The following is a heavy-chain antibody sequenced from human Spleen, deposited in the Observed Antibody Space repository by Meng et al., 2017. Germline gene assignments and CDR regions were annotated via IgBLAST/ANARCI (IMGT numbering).Heavy chain of an antibody. CDR1: GGSVSSGSYY. J-gene: IGHJ3*02. V-gene: IGHV4-61*01. CDR3: ASLVGVWYYDYVWGSYRYEPWGNDAFDI. D-gene: IGHD3-16*02. Sequence: SETLSLTCTVSGGSVSSGSYYWSWIRQPPGKGLEWIGYIYYSGSTYYNPSLKSRVTISVDTSKNQFSLKLSSVTAEDTAVYYCASLVGVWYYDYVWGSYRYEPWGNDAFDIWGQGTMVTVSS. CDR2: IYYSGST.